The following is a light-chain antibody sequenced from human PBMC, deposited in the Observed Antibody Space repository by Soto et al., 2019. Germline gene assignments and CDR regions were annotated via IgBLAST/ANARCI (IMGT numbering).Light chain of an antibody. V-gene: IGKV1-39*02. J-gene: IGKJ1*01. CDR1: QSISSY. Sequence: DIRMISKPSSVSASVGEKVTVTARASQSISSYLNWYQQKPGKAPKLLIYAASSRATGIPDRFSGSGSGTDFTLTISRLEPEDFAVYYCQQYGSSFTWTFGQGTKVDIK. CDR2: AAS. CDR3: QQYGSSFTWT.